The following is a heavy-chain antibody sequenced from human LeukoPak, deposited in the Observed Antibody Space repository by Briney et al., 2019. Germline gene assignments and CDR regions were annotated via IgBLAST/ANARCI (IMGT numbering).Heavy chain of an antibody. J-gene: IGHJ4*02. CDR3: ARSQQLIHSFDY. Sequence: SETLSLTCTVSGYSISSGYYWGWIRQPPGKGLEWIGSIYHSGSTYYNPSLKSRVTISVDTSKNQLSLKLSSVTAADTAVYYCARSQQLIHSFDYWGQGTLVTVSS. V-gene: IGHV4-38-2*02. D-gene: IGHD6-13*01. CDR2: IYHSGST. CDR1: GYSISSGYY.